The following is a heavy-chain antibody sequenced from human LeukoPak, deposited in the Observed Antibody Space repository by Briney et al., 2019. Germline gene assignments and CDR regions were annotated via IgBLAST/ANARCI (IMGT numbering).Heavy chain of an antibody. D-gene: IGHD6-19*01. CDR2: IYYSGST. CDR3: ASGSSGWSDYYYYYGMDV. Sequence: SETLSLTCAVYGGSFSGYYWSWIRQPPGEGLEWIGRIYYSGSTYYNPSLKSRVTISVDTSKNQSSLKLSSVTAADTAVYYCASGSSGWSDYYYYYGMDVWGQGTTVTVSS. J-gene: IGHJ6*02. CDR1: GGSFSGYY. V-gene: IGHV4-34*01.